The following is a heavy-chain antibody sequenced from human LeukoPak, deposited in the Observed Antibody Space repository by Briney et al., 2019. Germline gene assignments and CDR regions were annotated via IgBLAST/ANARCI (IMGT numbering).Heavy chain of an antibody. D-gene: IGHD3-10*01. J-gene: IGHJ4*02. V-gene: IGHV3-23*01. CDR3: AKYGSGTYYNGLY. CDR1: GFTLSSYA. Sequence: PGGSLRLSCAASGFTLSSYAMTWVRQAPGKGLQWVSTISVRGGSTYYADSVKGRFTISRDTSKSTLYLQMNSLRDEDTAVYYCAKYGSGTYYNGLYWGQGTLVTVSS. CDR2: ISVRGGST.